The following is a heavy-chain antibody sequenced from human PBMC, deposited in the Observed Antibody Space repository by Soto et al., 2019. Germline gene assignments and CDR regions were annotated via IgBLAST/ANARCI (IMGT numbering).Heavy chain of an antibody. D-gene: IGHD3-3*01. CDR2: INSDGSST. CDR1: GFTFSSYW. CDR3: ASFSITISTNWFDP. J-gene: IGHJ5*02. Sequence: GGSLRLSCAASGFTFSSYWMHWVRQAPGKGLVWVSRINSDGSSTSYADSVKGRFTISRDKAKNTLYLQLNSLRAEDTAVYYCASFSITISTNWFDPWGQGTLVTVSS. V-gene: IGHV3-74*01.